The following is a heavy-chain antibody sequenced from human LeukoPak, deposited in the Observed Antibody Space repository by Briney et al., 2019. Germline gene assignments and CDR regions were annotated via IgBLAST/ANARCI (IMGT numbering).Heavy chain of an antibody. CDR2: IYPGDSHT. Sequence: KLGESLKISCKGSGYSFPNYWIGWVRQMPGKGLEWMGIIYPGDSHTRYSPSFQDQVTISVDKSISTAYLQWSSLKASDTAMYYCARGPYAYTSSATLGSYNWFDPWGQGSLVTVSS. J-gene: IGHJ5*02. D-gene: IGHD2-2*02. V-gene: IGHV5-51*01. CDR1: GYSFPNYW. CDR3: ARGPYAYTSSATLGSYNWFDP.